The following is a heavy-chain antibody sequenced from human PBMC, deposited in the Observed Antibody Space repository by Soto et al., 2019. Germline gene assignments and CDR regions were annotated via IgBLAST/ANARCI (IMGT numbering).Heavy chain of an antibody. V-gene: IGHV3-30*18. J-gene: IGHJ4*02. CDR1: GFTFRNHG. CDR3: AKDGDVAAAGYYFDY. CDR2: ISDGGTDK. D-gene: IGHD6-13*01. Sequence: XESLRLSGAASGFTFRNHGMHWVRQAPGKGLEWVAVISDGGTDKYHADSVKGRFTVSRDNSKNTLYLQMNSLRVEDTAIYYCAKDGDVAAAGYYFDYWGQGTLVTVPQ.